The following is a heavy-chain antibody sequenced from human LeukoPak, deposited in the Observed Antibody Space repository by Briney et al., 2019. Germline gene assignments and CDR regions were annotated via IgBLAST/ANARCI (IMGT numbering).Heavy chain of an antibody. CDR1: GYTFTAYY. J-gene: IGHJ5*02. CDR2: INPNTGGT. Sequence: ASVKVSCKASGYTFTAYYMHWVRQAPGQGLEWMGRINPNTGGTDYAQRFQGRVTMTRDTSISTAYMELSSLISDDTAVYYCARDVFAEYNTHHKFDPWGQGTLVTVSS. D-gene: IGHD1-14*01. V-gene: IGHV1-2*06. CDR3: ARDVFAEYNTHHKFDP.